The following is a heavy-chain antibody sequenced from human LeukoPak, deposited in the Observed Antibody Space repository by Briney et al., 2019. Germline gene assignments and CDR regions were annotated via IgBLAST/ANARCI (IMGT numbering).Heavy chain of an antibody. V-gene: IGHV4-39*07. CDR1: GGSISSSSYY. CDR2: IYYSGST. CDR3: ARGAQLLWFGELSPQHNYFDY. J-gene: IGHJ4*02. Sequence: SETLSLTCTVSGGSISSSSYYWGWIRQPPGKGLEWIGSIYYSGSTYCNPSLKSRVTVSVDTSKNQFSLKLSSVTAADTAVYYCARGAQLLWFGELSPQHNYFDYWGQGTLVTVSS. D-gene: IGHD3-10*01.